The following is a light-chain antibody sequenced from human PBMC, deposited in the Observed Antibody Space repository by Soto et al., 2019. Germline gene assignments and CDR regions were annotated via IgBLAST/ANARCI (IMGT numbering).Light chain of an antibody. J-gene: IGKJ5*01. V-gene: IGKV3-11*01. CDR2: DAS. CDR1: QSVSSY. Sequence: ETVLTQSPGTLSLSPGERATLSCRASQSVSSYLAWYQQKPGQAPRLLIYDASNRATGIPARFSGSGSGTDFTLTIRSLEPEDFAVYYCQQRSNWRGITFGQGTRLEN. CDR3: QQRSNWRGIT.